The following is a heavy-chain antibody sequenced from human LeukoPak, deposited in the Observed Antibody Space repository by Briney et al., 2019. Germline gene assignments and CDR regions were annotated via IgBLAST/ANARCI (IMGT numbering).Heavy chain of an antibody. CDR3: ARGAQSLLYSSPYDY. V-gene: IGHV1-69*04. Sequence: SVKVSCKASGGTFSSYAISWVRQAPRQGLEWMGRIIPIFGIANYAQTSQGRVTITADKSTSTAYMEVSSVRSEDRAVYYCARGAQSLLYSSPYDYWGQGTLVTVSS. J-gene: IGHJ4*02. CDR2: IIPIFGIA. D-gene: IGHD6-13*01. CDR1: GGTFSSYA.